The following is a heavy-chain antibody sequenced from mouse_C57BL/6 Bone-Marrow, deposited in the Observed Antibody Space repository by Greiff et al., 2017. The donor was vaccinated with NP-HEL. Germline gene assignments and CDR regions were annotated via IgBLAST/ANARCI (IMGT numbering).Heavy chain of an antibody. CDR3: ARDDYDGYWYFDV. J-gene: IGHJ1*03. CDR2: INPSNGGT. Sequence: VQLQQPGTELVKPGASVKLSCKASGYTFTSYWMHWVKQRPGQGLEWIGNINPSNGGTNYNEKFKSKATLTVDKSSSTAYMQLSSLTSEDSAVYYCARDDYDGYWYFDVWGTGTTVTVSS. D-gene: IGHD2-4*01. V-gene: IGHV1-53*01. CDR1: GYTFTSYW.